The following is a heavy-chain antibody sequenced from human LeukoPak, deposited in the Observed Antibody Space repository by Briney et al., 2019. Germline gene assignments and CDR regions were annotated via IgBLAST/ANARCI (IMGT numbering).Heavy chain of an antibody. J-gene: IGHJ4*02. CDR1: GYTFTSSD. CDR3: ARGRSGLAAAGTYDY. V-gene: IGHV1-8*01. D-gene: IGHD6-13*01. Sequence: ASVKVSCKASGYTFTSSDINWVRQATGQGLEWMGWINPKSGRTGYAKKFHDRVSMTMNTSIRAAYVEVSSLRFDDTAVYYCARGRSGLAAAGTYDYWGQGTLITVSS. CDR2: INPKSGRT.